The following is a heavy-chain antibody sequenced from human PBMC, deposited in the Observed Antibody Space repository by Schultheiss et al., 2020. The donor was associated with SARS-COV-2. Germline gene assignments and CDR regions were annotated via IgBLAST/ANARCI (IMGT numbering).Heavy chain of an antibody. Sequence: GGSLRLSCAASGFTFSSYGMHWVRQAPGKGLEWVAVIWYDGSNKYYADSVKGRFTISRDNSKNTLYLQMNSLRAEDTAVYCCATTASGSYYPSGFDYWGQGTLVTVSS. D-gene: IGHD1-26*01. CDR2: IWYDGSNK. J-gene: IGHJ4*02. V-gene: IGHV3-33*01. CDR1: GFTFSSYG. CDR3: ATTASGSYYPSGFDY.